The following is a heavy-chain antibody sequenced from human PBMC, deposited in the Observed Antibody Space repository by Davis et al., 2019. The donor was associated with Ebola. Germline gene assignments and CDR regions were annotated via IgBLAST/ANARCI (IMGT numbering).Heavy chain of an antibody. CDR2: INHSGST. CDR3: AREIIVVVVAAHSGDYYYGMDV. J-gene: IGHJ6*04. D-gene: IGHD2-15*01. Sequence: MPSETLSLTCAVYGGSFSGYYWSWIRQPPGKGLEWIGEINHSGSTNYNPSLKSRVTISVDTSKNQFSLKLSSVTAADTAVYYCAREIIVVVVAAHSGDYYYGMDVWGKGTTVTVSS. V-gene: IGHV4-34*01. CDR1: GGSFSGYY.